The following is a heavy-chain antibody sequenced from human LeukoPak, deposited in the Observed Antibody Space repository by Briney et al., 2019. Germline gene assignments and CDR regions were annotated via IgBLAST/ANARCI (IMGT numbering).Heavy chain of an antibody. CDR2: IYPSGNT. V-gene: IGHV4-4*07. Sequence: SETLSLTCSISGGSFSSYFWSWVRQPAGKGLEWIGRIYPSGNTNYNPSLKSRVTLSVDTSKTQFSLRLSSVTAADTAVYYCAREDSGSYYNYYYFYMDVWGKGTTVTISS. CDR3: AREDSGSYYNYYYFYMDV. D-gene: IGHD3-10*01. CDR1: GGSFSSYF. J-gene: IGHJ6*03.